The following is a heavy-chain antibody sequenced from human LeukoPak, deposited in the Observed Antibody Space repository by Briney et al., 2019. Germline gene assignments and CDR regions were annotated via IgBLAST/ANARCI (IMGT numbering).Heavy chain of an antibody. V-gene: IGHV3-23*01. CDR3: VRRGDASSGWGDHDF. D-gene: IGHD6-19*01. CDR2: IGGSGDKT. CDR1: GFTFNRNA. Sequence: PGGSLRLSCAASGFTFNRNAISWVRQAPGKGLESVSTIGGSGDKTFYAVSVKGRFTISRDNSKNMVHLQMNSLTGEDTALYYCVRRGDASSGWGDHDFWGQGALVTVSS. J-gene: IGHJ4*02.